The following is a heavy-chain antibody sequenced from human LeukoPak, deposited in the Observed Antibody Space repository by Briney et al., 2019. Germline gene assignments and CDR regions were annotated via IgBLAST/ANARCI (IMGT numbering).Heavy chain of an antibody. CDR3: ASNPGYGDPTVYWYFDL. Sequence: GGSLRLSCAASGFTFSGYSMNWVRQAPGKGLEWVSYISSSSSSIYYADSVKGRFTLSRDNAKNSRYLQMNSLRAEDTAVYYCASNPGYGDPTVYWYFDLWGRGTLVTVSS. CDR2: ISSSSSSI. CDR1: GFTFSGYS. D-gene: IGHD4-17*01. J-gene: IGHJ2*01. V-gene: IGHV3-48*01.